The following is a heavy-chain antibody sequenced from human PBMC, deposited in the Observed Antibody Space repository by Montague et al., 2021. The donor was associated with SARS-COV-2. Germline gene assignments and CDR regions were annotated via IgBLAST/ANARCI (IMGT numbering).Heavy chain of an antibody. V-gene: IGHV3-20*04. CDR2: INWNGGST. CDR1: GFTFDDYG. D-gene: IGHD3-10*01. CDR3: ASLGYYGSGTQVEY. J-gene: IGHJ4*02. Sequence: SLRLSCAASGFTFDDYGMSWVRQAPGKGLEWVSGINWNGGSTGYADSVKGRFTISRDNAKNSLYLQTNSLRAEDTALYYCASLGYYGSGTQVEYLGQGTLVTVSS.